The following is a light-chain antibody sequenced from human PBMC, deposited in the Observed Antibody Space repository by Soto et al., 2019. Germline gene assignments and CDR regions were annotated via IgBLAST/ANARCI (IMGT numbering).Light chain of an antibody. V-gene: IGLV2-23*01. Sequence: QSALTQPASVSGSPGQSITISCTGTSSDVGSYNLVSWYQQHPGKAPKLMIYEGSKRPSGVSNRFSGSKSGNMASLTISGVQAEDEAEYYCCSYAGSSVAFGGGTKLTVL. CDR1: SSDVGSYNL. CDR3: CSYAGSSVA. J-gene: IGLJ2*01. CDR2: EGS.